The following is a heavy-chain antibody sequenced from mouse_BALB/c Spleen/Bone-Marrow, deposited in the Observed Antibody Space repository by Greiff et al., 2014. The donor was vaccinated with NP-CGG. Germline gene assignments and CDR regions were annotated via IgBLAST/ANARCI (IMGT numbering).Heavy chain of an antibody. D-gene: IGHD1-1*01. V-gene: IGHV14-3*02. CDR2: IDPANGNT. J-gene: IGHJ2*01. CDR1: GFNIKDTY. Sequence: EVKLVESGAELVKPGASVKLSCTASGFNIKDTYMHWVKQRPEQGLEWIGRIDPANGNTKYDPKFQGKATITADTSSNTAYLQLSSLTSEDTAVYYCARYYYGYYFDYWGQGTTLTVSP. CDR3: ARYYYGYYFDY.